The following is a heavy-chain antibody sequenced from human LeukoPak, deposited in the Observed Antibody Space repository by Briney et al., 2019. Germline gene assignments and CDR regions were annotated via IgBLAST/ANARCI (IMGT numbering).Heavy chain of an antibody. CDR2: IKSKTDVVTT. CDR1: GFTFSTAW. CDR3: AELGITMIGGV. J-gene: IGHJ6*04. V-gene: IGHV3-15*01. D-gene: IGHD3-10*02. Sequence: PGGSLRLSCAASGFTFSTAWMSWVRQAPGKGLEWVGRIKSKTDVVTTHYAAPVKGRFTISRDNSKNTLYLQMNSLRAEDTAVYYCAELGITMIGGVWGKGTTVTISS.